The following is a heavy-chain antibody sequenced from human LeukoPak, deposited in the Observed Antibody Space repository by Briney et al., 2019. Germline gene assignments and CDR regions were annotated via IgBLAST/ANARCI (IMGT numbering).Heavy chain of an antibody. Sequence: ASVTVSFTASGYTFTIYDINWVRQATGQGLEWMGWMNPNSGNTGYAQKFQGRVTITRNTAISTAYLELSSLRSEDTAVYYCARGRVITMVRGGIDYWGQGTLVTVSS. CDR2: MNPNSGNT. CDR1: GYTFTIYD. J-gene: IGHJ4*02. D-gene: IGHD3-10*01. V-gene: IGHV1-8*03. CDR3: ARGRVITMVRGGIDY.